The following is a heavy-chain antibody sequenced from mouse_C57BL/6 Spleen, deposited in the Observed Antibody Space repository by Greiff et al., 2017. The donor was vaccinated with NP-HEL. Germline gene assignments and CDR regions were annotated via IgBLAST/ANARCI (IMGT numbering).Heavy chain of an antibody. Sequence: QVQLQQPGAELVMPGASVKLSCKASGYTFTSYWMHWVKQRPGQGLEWIGEIDPSDSYTNYNQKFKGKSTLTVDKSSSTAYMQRRSLTSEDSAVYYCARHYGSSYGFAYWGQGTLVTVSA. CDR3: ARHYGSSYGFAY. J-gene: IGHJ3*01. V-gene: IGHV1-69*01. CDR2: IDPSDSYT. D-gene: IGHD1-1*01. CDR1: GYTFTSYW.